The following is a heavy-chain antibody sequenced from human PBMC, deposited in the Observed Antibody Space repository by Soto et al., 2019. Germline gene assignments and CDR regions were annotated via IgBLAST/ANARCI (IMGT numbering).Heavy chain of an antibody. CDR1: GFTFSNAW. Sequence: EVQLVESGGGLVKPGGSLRLSCAASGFTFSNAWMSWVRQAPGKGLEWVGRIKSKTDGGTTDYAAPVKGRFTISRDDSKNTLYLQMNSLKTEDTAVYYCTTEYGITMVRGVIIEAFHYWGQGTLVTVSS. CDR3: TTEYGITMVRGVIIEAFHY. J-gene: IGHJ4*02. CDR2: IKSKTDGGTT. V-gene: IGHV3-15*01. D-gene: IGHD3-10*01.